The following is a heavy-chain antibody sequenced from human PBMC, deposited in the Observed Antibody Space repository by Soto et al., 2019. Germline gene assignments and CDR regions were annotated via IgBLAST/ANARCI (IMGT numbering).Heavy chain of an antibody. CDR1: GDSISSYY. D-gene: IGHD5-12*01. CDR3: ARAYSGYDSYYFDY. Sequence: SETLSLTCTVSGDSISSYYWSWIRQPPGKGLEWIGYIYYSGSTNYSPSLTSRATISVDTSNNHFSLKLSSVTAADTAVYYCARAYSGYDSYYFDYWGQGTLVTVSS. J-gene: IGHJ4*02. CDR2: IYYSGST. V-gene: IGHV4-59*01.